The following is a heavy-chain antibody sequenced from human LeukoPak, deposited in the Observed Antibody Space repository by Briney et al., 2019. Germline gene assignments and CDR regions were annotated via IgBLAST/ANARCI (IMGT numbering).Heavy chain of an antibody. Sequence: GGSLRLSCAASGFTFSSYAMSWVRQVPGKGLEWVSVISGSGDNTYYADSVKGRFTVSRDDSKNTLYLQMNSLRAEDTAVYYCAKDGGLWVSAHWGDSWGRGTLVTVSS. J-gene: IGHJ4*02. V-gene: IGHV3-23*01. CDR2: ISGSGDNT. CDR1: GFTFSSYA. CDR3: AKDGGLWVSAHWGDS. D-gene: IGHD7-27*01.